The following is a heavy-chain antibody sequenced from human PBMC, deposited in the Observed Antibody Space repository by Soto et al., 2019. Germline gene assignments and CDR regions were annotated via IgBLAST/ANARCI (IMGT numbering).Heavy chain of an antibody. D-gene: IGHD6-13*01. Sequence: QVQLVQSGAEVKEPGASVRVSCKDSGYTFINFDISWVRQAAGQGLEWLGWMNPGSGKTGYASKFQGRVAMTRDASTGKSHLELSSLTSDDTAVYYCARMASAGTLNWFDPWGQGTLVTVSS. CDR1: GYTFINFD. J-gene: IGHJ5*02. CDR3: ARMASAGTLNWFDP. CDR2: MNPGSGKT. V-gene: IGHV1-8*02.